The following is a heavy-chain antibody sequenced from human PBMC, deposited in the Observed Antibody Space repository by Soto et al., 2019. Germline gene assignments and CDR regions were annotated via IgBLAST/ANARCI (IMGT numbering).Heavy chain of an antibody. Sequence: GGSLRLSCAASGFTFSSYAMHWVRQAPGKGLEWVAVISYDGSNKYYADSVKGRFTISRDNSKNTLYLQMNSLRAEDTAVYYCARDLGDVSVIELDYYDSSGYQAFDYWGQGTLVTVYS. V-gene: IGHV3-30-3*01. CDR3: ARDLGDVSVIELDYYDSSGYQAFDY. D-gene: IGHD3-22*01. J-gene: IGHJ4*02. CDR1: GFTFSSYA. CDR2: ISYDGSNK.